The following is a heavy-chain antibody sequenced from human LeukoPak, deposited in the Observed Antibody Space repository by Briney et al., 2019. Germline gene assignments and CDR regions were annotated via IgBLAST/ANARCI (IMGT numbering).Heavy chain of an antibody. J-gene: IGHJ4*02. V-gene: IGHV3-7*01. CDR2: INPDGSNM. Sequence: PGGSLRLSCAASGFSFSSYWVSWVHQAPGKGLEWVANINPDGSNMLYVDSVKGRFTISRDNAKNSLYLQMNNLRAEDTAVYFCVSGFLQWLYWGQGTLVTVSS. CDR3: VSGFLQWLY. CDR1: GFSFSSYW. D-gene: IGHD3-3*01.